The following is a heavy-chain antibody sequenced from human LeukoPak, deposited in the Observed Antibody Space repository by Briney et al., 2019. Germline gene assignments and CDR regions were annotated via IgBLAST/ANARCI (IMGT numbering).Heavy chain of an antibody. CDR3: ARVYCSSTSCYDYFDY. CDR1: GYTFTGYY. D-gene: IGHD2-2*01. V-gene: IGHV1-2*04. CDR2: INPNSGGT. Sequence: ASVKVSCKASGYTFTGYYMHWVRQAPGQGLEWMGWINPNSGGTNYAQKFQGWVTMTRDTSTSTAYMELSRLRSDDTAVYYCARVYCSSTSCYDYFDYWGQGTLVTVSS. J-gene: IGHJ4*02.